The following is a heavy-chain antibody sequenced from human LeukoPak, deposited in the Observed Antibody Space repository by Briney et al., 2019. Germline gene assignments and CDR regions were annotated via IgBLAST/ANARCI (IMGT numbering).Heavy chain of an antibody. Sequence: PGGSLRLSCAASGFTFSGSAMHWVRQASGKGLEWVGRIRSKANSYATAYAASVKGRFTISRDDSKNTAYLQMNSLNTEDTAVYYCTRLGSGYDRAGGYWGQGTLVTVSS. CDR3: TRLGSGYDRAGGY. D-gene: IGHD5-12*01. CDR2: IRSKANSYAT. CDR1: GFTFSGSA. V-gene: IGHV3-73*01. J-gene: IGHJ4*02.